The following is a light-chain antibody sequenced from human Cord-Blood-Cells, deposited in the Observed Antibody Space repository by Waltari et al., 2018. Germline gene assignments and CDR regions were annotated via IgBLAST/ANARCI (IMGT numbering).Light chain of an antibody. Sequence: DIQITQSPSSLPASVGDRVTITCQASQDISNYLNWYQQKPGKAPKLLFYDASNLETGVPSRFSGSVSGTDFTFTISSLQPEDIATYYCQQYDNLPYTFGQGTKLEIK. CDR1: QDISNY. J-gene: IGKJ2*01. CDR3: QQYDNLPYT. CDR2: DAS. V-gene: IGKV1-33*01.